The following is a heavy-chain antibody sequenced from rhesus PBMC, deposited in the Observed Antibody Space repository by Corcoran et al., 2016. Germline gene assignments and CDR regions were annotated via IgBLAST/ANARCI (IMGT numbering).Heavy chain of an antibody. D-gene: IGHD5-12*01. CDR1: GGSVSSSNW. CDR2: ISGSSGST. CDR3: ARDTCDY. J-gene: IGHJ4*01. Sequence: QVQLQESGPGLVKPSETLSLTCAVSGGSVSSSNWWSWIRQPRGKGLEWIGYISGSSGSTYYNPSLKSRVTSSTDTAKNQFSLKLSSVTAADTAVYYCARDTCDYWGQGVLVTVSS. V-gene: IGHV4-65*01.